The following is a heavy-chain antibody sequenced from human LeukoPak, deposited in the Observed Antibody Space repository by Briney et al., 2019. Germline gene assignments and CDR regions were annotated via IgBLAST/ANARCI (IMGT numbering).Heavy chain of an antibody. V-gene: IGHV3-9*01. Sequence: GRSVRLSCAASGFTFDDYAMHRVRQAPGKGLEWVSGISWNSGSIGYADSVKGRFTISRDNAKNSLYLQMNSLRAEDAALYYCAKDIAAAVLYYFDYWGQGTLVTVSS. CDR3: AKDIAAAVLYYFDY. CDR2: ISWNSGSI. J-gene: IGHJ4*02. D-gene: IGHD6-13*01. CDR1: GFTFDDYA.